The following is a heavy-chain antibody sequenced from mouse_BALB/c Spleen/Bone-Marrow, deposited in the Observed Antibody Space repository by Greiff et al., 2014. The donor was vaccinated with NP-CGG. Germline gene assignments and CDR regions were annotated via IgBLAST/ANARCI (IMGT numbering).Heavy chain of an antibody. D-gene: IGHD1-1*01. CDR2: IDPANGNT. J-gene: IGHJ2*01. CDR3: ARYYYGSSYFDY. V-gene: IGHV14-3*02. Sequence: EVQLQQSGAELVKPGASVKLSCTASGFNIKDTYMHWVKQRPEQGLEWIGRIDPANGNTKYDPKFQGKATITADTSSNTAYLQLSNLTSEDTDVYYCARYYYGSSYFDYWGQGTTLTVSS. CDR1: GFNIKDTY.